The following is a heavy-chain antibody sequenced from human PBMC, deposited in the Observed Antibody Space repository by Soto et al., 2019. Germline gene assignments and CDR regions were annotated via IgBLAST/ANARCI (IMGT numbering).Heavy chain of an antibody. J-gene: IGHJ6*02. Sequence: GGSLRLSCAASGFTFSSYAMSWVRQAPGKGLEWVSAISGSGGSTYYADSVKGRFTISRDNSKNTLYLQMNSLRAEDTAVYYCAKQLYYDSSARKYYGMDVWGQGTTVTVSS. V-gene: IGHV3-23*01. D-gene: IGHD3-22*01. CDR1: GFTFSSYA. CDR3: AKQLYYDSSARKYYGMDV. CDR2: ISGSGGST.